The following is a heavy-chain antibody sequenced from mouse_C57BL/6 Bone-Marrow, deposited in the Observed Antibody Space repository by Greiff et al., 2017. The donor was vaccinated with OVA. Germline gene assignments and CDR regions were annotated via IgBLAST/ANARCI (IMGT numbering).Heavy chain of an antibody. CDR1: GFSFNTYA. Sequence: EVQVVESGGGLVQPKGSLKLSCAASGFSFNTYAMNWVRQAPGKGLEWVARIRSKSNNYATYYADSVKDRFTISRDDSESMLYLQMNNLKTEDTAMYYCVRPAPSYWYFDVWGTGTTVTVSS. V-gene: IGHV10-1*01. J-gene: IGHJ1*03. CDR3: VRPAPSYWYFDV. CDR2: IRSKSNNYAT.